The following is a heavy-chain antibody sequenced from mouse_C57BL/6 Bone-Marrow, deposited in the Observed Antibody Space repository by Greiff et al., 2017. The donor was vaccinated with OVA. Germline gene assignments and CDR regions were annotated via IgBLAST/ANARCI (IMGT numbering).Heavy chain of an antibody. CDR3: ARSDGRRVWLAY. CDR1: GYAFTNYL. J-gene: IGHJ3*01. CDR2: INPGSGGT. V-gene: IGHV1-54*01. D-gene: IGHD2-3*01. Sequence: VMLVESGAELVRPGTSVKVSCKASGYAFTNYLIEWVKQRPGQGLEWIGVINPGSGGTNYNEKFKGKATLTADKSSSTAYMQLSSLTSEDSAVYFCARSDGRRVWLAYWGQGTLVTVSA.